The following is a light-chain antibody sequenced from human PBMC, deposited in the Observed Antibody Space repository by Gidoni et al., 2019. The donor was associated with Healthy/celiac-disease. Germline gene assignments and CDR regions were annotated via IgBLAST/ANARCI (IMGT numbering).Light chain of an antibody. J-gene: IGKJ3*01. Sequence: DIQMTQSPSSLSASVGDRITITCRASQSISSYLNWYQQKPGKAPKLLIYAASSLQSGVPSRFSGSGSGTDFTLTISSLQPEDFATYYWQQSYSTPPTFGHGTKVDIK. CDR2: AAS. CDR3: QQSYSTPPT. CDR1: QSISSY. V-gene: IGKV1-39*01.